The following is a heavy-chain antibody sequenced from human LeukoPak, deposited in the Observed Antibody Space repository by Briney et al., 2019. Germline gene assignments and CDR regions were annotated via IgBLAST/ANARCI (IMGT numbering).Heavy chain of an antibody. Sequence: ASVKVSCKASGYTFTGYYMHWVRQAPGQGLEWMGWINPNSGGTNYAQKFQGRVTMTRDTSISTAYMELSRLRADDTAVYYCARDAIAVAGTDFDYWGQGTLVTVSS. CDR3: ARDAIAVAGTDFDY. D-gene: IGHD6-19*01. J-gene: IGHJ4*02. V-gene: IGHV1-2*02. CDR2: INPNSGGT. CDR1: GYTFTGYY.